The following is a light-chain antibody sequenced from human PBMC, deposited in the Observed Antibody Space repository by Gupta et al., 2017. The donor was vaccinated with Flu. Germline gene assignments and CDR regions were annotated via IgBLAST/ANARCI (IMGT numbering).Light chain of an antibody. J-gene: IGKJ2*01. Sequence: SSRSSQSRAHRDVNTYLAWFQQRPGQAPRRLIYKVSNREPGVPDRFSGSGSGTEFTLKISRVEADDFGVYYCMQGTGCPSAFGQGTKLEI. CDR2: KVS. CDR1: QSRAHRDVNTY. V-gene: IGKV2-30*02. CDR3: MQGTGCPSA.